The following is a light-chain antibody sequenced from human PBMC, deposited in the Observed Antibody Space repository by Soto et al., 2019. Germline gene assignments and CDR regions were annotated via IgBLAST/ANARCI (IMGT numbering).Light chain of an antibody. CDR1: QSISNSY. CDR3: QQYGSSPYT. Sequence: EIVLTQSPGTLSLSPGEGATLSCRASQSISNSYLAWYQQKPGQAPRLLIYATSTRATGIPDRFSGGGSGTDLTLTISRLEPEDFAVYYCQQYGSSPYTFGQGTKLEIK. J-gene: IGKJ2*01. CDR2: ATS. V-gene: IGKV3-20*01.